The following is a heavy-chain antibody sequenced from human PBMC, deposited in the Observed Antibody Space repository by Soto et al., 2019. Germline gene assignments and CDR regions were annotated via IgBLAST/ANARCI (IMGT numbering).Heavy chain of an antibody. D-gene: IGHD7-27*01. V-gene: IGHV4-59*01. CDR3: ARRWGTSFDF. CDR1: GGSISSYY. Sequence: SETLSLTCTVSGGSISSYYWSWIRRPPGKGLEWIGYIYYSGSTNYNPSLKSRVTISVDTSKNQFSLKLSSVTAADTAVYYCARRWGTSFDFWGQGTLVTVSS. J-gene: IGHJ4*02. CDR2: IYYSGST.